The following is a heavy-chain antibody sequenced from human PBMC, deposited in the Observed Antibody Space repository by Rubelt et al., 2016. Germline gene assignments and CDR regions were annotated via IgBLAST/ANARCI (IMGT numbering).Heavy chain of an antibody. CDR1: GYTFISSY. D-gene: IGHD6-13*01. CDR3: ARGFSHSSSP. V-gene: IGHV1-46*01. CDR2: INPSGGST. Sequence: QVQLVQSGAEVKKPGASVRVSCRASGYTFISSYMHWVRQAPGQGLEWMGIINPSGGSTTYAQKFQGRVTMTRDTSTSTVHMELGSLRSEDTAVYFCARGFSHSSSPWGQGTLVTVSS. J-gene: IGHJ5*02.